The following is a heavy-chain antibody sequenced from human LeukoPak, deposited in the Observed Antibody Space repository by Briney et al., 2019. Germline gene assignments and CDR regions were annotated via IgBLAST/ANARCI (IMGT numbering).Heavy chain of an antibody. CDR1: GFTVSSNY. CDR3: VGERDSFEF. CDR2: IYSGGST. J-gene: IGHJ3*01. V-gene: IGHV3-66*01. Sequence: GGSLRLSCAASGFTVSSNYMSWVRQAPGKGLEWVSVIYSGGSTYYADSVKGRFTISRDNSKNTLYVQMNSLRVDDTAVYYCVGERDSFEFWGQGTQVTVSS.